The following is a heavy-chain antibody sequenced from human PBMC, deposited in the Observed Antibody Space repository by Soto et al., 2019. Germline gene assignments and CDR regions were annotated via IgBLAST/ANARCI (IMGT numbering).Heavy chain of an antibody. D-gene: IGHD3-22*01. CDR1: GFTFRSYA. CDR2: ISGSGGST. CDR3: AKDSYYYDSSGGNYYYYGMDV. J-gene: IGHJ6*02. Sequence: EVQLLESGGGLVQPGGSLRLSCAASGFTFRSYAMGWVRQAPEKGLEYVSAISGSGGSTYYADSVKGRFTISRDNSKNPLYLQMNSLRAEDTAVYYCAKDSYYYDSSGGNYYYYGMDVWGQGTTVTVSS. V-gene: IGHV3-23*01.